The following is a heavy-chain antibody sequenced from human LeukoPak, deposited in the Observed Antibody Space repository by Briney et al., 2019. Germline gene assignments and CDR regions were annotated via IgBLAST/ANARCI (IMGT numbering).Heavy chain of an antibody. D-gene: IGHD3-10*01. J-gene: IGHJ4*02. CDR1: GFTFSSYG. CDR2: IRYDGSNK. CDR3: ARGTRGRNYYGSGSYYNDY. V-gene: IGHV3-30*02. Sequence: GGSLRLSCAASGFTFSSYGMHWVRQAPGKGLEWVAFIRYDGSNKYYADSVKGRFTISRDNSKNTLYLQMNSLRAEDTAVYYCARGTRGRNYYGSGSYYNDYWGQGTLVTVSS.